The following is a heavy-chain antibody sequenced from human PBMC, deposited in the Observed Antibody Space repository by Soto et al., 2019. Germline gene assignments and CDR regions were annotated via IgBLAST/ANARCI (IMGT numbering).Heavy chain of an antibody. Sequence: QVQLVQSGAEVKKPGSSVKVSCKASGGTFSSYTISWVRQAPGQGLEWMGRIIPILGIANYAQKFQGRVTITADKSTSTAYMELSSLRSEDTAVYYCASSWHRSGGSCHSPDYWGQGTLVTVSS. CDR2: IIPILGIA. CDR3: ASSWHRSGGSCHSPDY. V-gene: IGHV1-69*02. J-gene: IGHJ4*02. CDR1: GGTFSSYT. D-gene: IGHD2-15*01.